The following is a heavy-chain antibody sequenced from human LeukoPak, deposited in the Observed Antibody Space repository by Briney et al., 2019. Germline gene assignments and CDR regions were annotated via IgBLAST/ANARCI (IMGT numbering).Heavy chain of an antibody. V-gene: IGHV3-48*03. CDR1: GFTFSSYE. Sequence: GGSLRLSCAASGFTFSSYEMNWVRQAPGKGLEWVSYISSSGSTIYYADSVKGRFTTSRDNAKNSLYLQMNSLRAEDTAVYYCARRAVGATGSFDYWGQGTLVTVSS. CDR2: ISSSGSTI. D-gene: IGHD1-26*01. J-gene: IGHJ4*02. CDR3: ARRAVGATGSFDY.